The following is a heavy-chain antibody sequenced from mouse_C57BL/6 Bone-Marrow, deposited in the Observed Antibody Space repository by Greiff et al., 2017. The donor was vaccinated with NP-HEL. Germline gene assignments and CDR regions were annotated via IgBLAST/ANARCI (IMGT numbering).Heavy chain of an antibody. J-gene: IGHJ1*03. CDR2: ISNLAYSI. D-gene: IGHD4-1*02. CDR1: GFTFSDYG. V-gene: IGHV5-15*01. Sequence: EVKLQESGGGLVQPGGSLKLSCAASGFTFSDYGMAWVRQAPRKGPEWVAFISNLAYSIYYADTVTGRFTISRENAKNTLYLEMSSLRSEDTAMYYCARHNWDRYFDVWGTGTTVTVSS. CDR3: ARHNWDRYFDV.